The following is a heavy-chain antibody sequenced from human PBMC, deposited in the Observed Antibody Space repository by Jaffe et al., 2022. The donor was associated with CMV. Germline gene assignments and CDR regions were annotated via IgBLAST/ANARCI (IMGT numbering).Heavy chain of an antibody. Sequence: EVQLVESGGGLVQPGRSLRLSCAASGFTFDDYAMHWVRQAPGKGLEWVSGISWNSGSIGYADSVKGRFTISRDNAKNSLYLQMNSLRAEDTALYYCAKDTSYDILTGYHYYYYGMDVWGQGTTVTVSS. CDR1: GFTFDDYA. J-gene: IGHJ6*02. D-gene: IGHD3-9*01. V-gene: IGHV3-9*01. CDR2: ISWNSGSI. CDR3: AKDTSYDILTGYHYYYYGMDV.